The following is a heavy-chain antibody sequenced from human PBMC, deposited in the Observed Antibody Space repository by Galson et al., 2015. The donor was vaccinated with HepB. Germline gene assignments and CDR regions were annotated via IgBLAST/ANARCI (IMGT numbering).Heavy chain of an antibody. V-gene: IGHV7-4-1*02. CDR3: AIPPVAGGLY. D-gene: IGHD6-19*01. Sequence: SVKVSCKASGYTFTRYSMSWLRQAPGQGLEWMGWIGTRTGAPTYAQGFTGRVVFSLDTSVSTAFLEISSLKTEDTAVYYCAIPPVAGGLYCGPGTLVTVPS. J-gene: IGHJ4*02. CDR2: IGTRTGAP. CDR1: GYTFTRYS.